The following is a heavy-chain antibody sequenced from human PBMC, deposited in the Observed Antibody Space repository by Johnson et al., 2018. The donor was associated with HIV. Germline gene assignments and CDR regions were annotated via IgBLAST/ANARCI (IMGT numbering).Heavy chain of an antibody. V-gene: IGHV3-33*01. CDR1: GFTFSSYG. D-gene: IGHD3-22*01. Sequence: QMLLVESGGGVVQPGRSLRLSCAASGFTFSSYGMHWVRQAPGKGLEWVAVIWYDGSNKYYADSVKGRFTISRDNSKNKLYLQMNSLRVEDTAVYYCARDPEIVVVIEHDAFDIWGQGTMVTVSS. CDR3: ARDPEIVVVIEHDAFDI. J-gene: IGHJ3*02. CDR2: IWYDGSNK.